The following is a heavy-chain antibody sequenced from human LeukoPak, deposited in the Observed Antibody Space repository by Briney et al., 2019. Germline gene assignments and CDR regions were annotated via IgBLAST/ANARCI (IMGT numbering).Heavy chain of an antibody. V-gene: IGHV1-18*04. Sequence: ASVKVSCSASGYAFTAFFLHWVRQAPGQGLGWMGWISAYNGNTNYAQKLQGRVTMTTDTSTSTAYMELRSLRSDDTAVYYCAAGIAAAGPIDVWGQGPTVTVSS. CDR3: AAGIAAAGPIDV. CDR1: GYAFTAFF. D-gene: IGHD6-13*01. CDR2: ISAYNGNT. J-gene: IGHJ6*02.